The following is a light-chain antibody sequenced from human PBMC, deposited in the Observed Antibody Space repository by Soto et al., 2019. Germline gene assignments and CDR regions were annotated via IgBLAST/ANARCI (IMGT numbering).Light chain of an antibody. V-gene: IGKV3-11*01. CDR2: DAS. CDR3: QQRSNWPPSLT. CDR1: QSVSSY. J-gene: IGKJ4*01. Sequence: EIVLTQSPATLSLSPGERATLSCRASQSVSSYLAWYQQKPGQAPRLLIYDASNRAIGIPARFSGSGSGTDFTLTISSLEPEDFAVYYCQQRSNWPPSLTFGGGTKVEIK.